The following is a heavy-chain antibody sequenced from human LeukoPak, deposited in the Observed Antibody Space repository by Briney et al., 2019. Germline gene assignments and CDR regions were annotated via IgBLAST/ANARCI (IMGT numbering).Heavy chain of an antibody. Sequence: PGGSLRLSCAASGFTFSDYAMNWVRQAPGKGLEWVSFINTNSKTIYYADSVKGRFTISRDNAKNSLYLQMHSLRAEDTGVYYCARDTWYSNSWLHAFDIWGQGTMVTVSS. CDR2: INTNSKTI. CDR3: ARDTWYSNSWLHAFDI. D-gene: IGHD6-13*01. CDR1: GFTFSDYA. V-gene: IGHV3-48*01. J-gene: IGHJ3*02.